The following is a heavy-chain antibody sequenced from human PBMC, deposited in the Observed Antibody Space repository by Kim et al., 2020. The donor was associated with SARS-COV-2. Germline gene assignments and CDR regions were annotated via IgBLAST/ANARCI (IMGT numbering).Heavy chain of an antibody. Sequence: ASVKVSCKASGYRFSSYGINWVRQAPGQGLEWMGWISTYTGDTNYAQKFQGRVSMTTETSTSTAYMERRSLRSDDTAVYYCARDIVSTGVFDYWGQGTRVSVSS. J-gene: IGHJ4*02. CDR1: GYRFSSYG. CDR3: ARDIVSTGVFDY. D-gene: IGHD5-12*01. CDR2: ISTYTGDT. V-gene: IGHV1-18*01.